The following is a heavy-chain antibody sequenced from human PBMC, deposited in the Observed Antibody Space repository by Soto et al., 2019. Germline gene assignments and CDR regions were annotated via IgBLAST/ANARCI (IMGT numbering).Heavy chain of an antibody. CDR1: GGSFSGYY. CDR2: INHSGST. Sequence: SETLSLTCAVYGGSFSGYYWSWIRQPPGKGLEWIGEINHSGSTNYNPSLKSRVTISVDTSKNQFSLKLSSVTAADTAVYYCASSPLNYGDDSSGQFDYWGQGTLVTVSS. V-gene: IGHV4-34*01. D-gene: IGHD3-22*01. CDR3: ASSPLNYGDDSSGQFDY. J-gene: IGHJ4*02.